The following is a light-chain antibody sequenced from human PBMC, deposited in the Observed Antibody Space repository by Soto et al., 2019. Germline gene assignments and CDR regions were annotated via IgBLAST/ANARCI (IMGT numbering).Light chain of an antibody. V-gene: IGKV3-20*01. CDR2: GAS. Sequence: DSVLTQSPGTLSLSPGERATLSCRASQSVSSTYLAWYQQKPGQAPRLLIYGASSRATGIPDRFSGSGSGTDFTLTISRLEPEDFAVYYCQQHGSSPLSFGGGTKVEIK. J-gene: IGKJ4*01. CDR1: QSVSSTY. CDR3: QQHGSSPLS.